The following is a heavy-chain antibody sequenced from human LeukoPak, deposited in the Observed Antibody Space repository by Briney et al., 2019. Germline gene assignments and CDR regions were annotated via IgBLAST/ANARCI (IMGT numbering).Heavy chain of an antibody. J-gene: IGHJ4*02. CDR3: ARDTYGSGSYYNAPLDY. V-gene: IGHV3-21*01. Sequence: GGSLRLSCAASRFTFSSYSMNWVRQAPGMGLEWVSSISSSGSYIYYADSVKGRFTISRDNAKNSLYLQLNSLRAEDTAVYYCARDTYGSGSYYNAPLDYWGQGTLVTVSS. D-gene: IGHD3-10*01. CDR2: ISSSGSYI. CDR1: RFTFSSYS.